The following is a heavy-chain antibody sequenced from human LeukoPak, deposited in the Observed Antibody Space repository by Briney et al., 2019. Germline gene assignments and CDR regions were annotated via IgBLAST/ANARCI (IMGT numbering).Heavy chain of an antibody. J-gene: IGHJ4*02. CDR1: GGSLSRYY. V-gene: IGHV4-4*07. CDR3: ARFYSGSYGFDY. Sequence: PSETLSLTRSLSGGSLSRYYWSWIRQPAGEGLEWMRRIYTSGSTNYNPTLKSRVTMSVDTSKNQFSLKLSSVTAADTAVYYCARFYSGSYGFDYWGQGTLVTVSS. CDR2: IYTSGST. D-gene: IGHD1-26*01.